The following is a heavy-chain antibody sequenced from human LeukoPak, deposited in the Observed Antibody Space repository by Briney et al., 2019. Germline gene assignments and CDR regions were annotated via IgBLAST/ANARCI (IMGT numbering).Heavy chain of an antibody. CDR2: IRSKAYGGTT. J-gene: IGHJ4*02. CDR3: TREGDSGWPPHY. V-gene: IGHV3-49*04. CDR1: GFTFGDYV. Sequence: GGSLRLSCTASGFTFGDYVMSWVRQAPGKGLEWVGFIRSKAYGGTTKNAASVKGRFTISRDDSKSIAYPQMNSLKTEDTAVYYCTREGDSGWPPHYWGQGTLVTVSS. D-gene: IGHD5-12*01.